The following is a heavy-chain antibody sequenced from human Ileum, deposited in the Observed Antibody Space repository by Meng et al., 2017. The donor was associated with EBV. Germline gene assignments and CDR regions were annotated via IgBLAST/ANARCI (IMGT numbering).Heavy chain of an antibody. CDR3: ARDLRVGGAFDY. D-gene: IGHD1-26*01. CDR1: CACVTSSGYY. CDR2: VNYNGDS. J-gene: IGHJ4*02. V-gene: IGHV4-61*08. Sequence: QVLLQPSGPVMVRPSETLSLTCTVSCACVTSSGYYWSWLRQSPGKGLEWLGYVNYNGDSTYNPSLKSRVTIFIDTSKKQFYLNLTSATAADTAIYYCARDLRVGGAFDYWGQGTLVTVSS.